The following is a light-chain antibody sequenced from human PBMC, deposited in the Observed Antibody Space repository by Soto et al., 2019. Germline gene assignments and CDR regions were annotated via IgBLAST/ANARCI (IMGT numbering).Light chain of an antibody. CDR1: QNISNY. CDR2: DVS. Sequence: IVLTQSPATLSLSPGKRASLSCRASQNISNYLIWYQQKPGQAHRLLIYDVSNRATGIPARFSGSGSGTDFTLTIRRLEPEDFAVYYCKQYGSSPWTFGQGTKVDNK. V-gene: IGKV3-20*01. J-gene: IGKJ1*01. CDR3: KQYGSSPWT.